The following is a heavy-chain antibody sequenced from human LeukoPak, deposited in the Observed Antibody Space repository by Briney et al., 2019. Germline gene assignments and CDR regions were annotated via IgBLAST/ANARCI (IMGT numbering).Heavy chain of an antibody. CDR1: GGSISSSSYY. J-gene: IGHJ4*02. CDR2: IYYSGST. CDR3: ARGVGYCSSTSCYTPHLDY. D-gene: IGHD2-2*02. Sequence: SETLSLTCTVSGGSISSSSYYWGWIRQPPGKGLEWIGSIYYSGSTYYNPSLKSRVTISVDTSKNQFSLKLSSVTAADTAVYYCARGVGYCSSTSCYTPHLDYWGQGTLVTVSS. V-gene: IGHV4-39*07.